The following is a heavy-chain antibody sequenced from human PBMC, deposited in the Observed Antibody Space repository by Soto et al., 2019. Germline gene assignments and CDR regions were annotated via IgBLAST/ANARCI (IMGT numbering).Heavy chain of an antibody. Sequence: ASVKVSCKASENTFSTYLVHWVRQVHGQGLEWMGWHNGYNGQTEYSQKFQGRVTITRDTSAKTAYLELRSLTSEDTAVYYCAGPHDRAGLGTWGQGTLVTVS. D-gene: IGHD1-1*01. J-gene: IGHJ5*02. CDR3: AGPHDRAGLGT. CDR2: HNGYNGQT. CDR1: ENTFSTYL. V-gene: IGHV1-3*01.